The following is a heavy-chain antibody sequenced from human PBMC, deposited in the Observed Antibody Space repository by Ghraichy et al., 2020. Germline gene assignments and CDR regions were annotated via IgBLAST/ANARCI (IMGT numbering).Heavy chain of an antibody. CDR3: ASLRFRGEAYGSGSYYHQNFDY. V-gene: IGHV1-2*02. CDR2: INPNSGGT. Sequence: ASVKVSCKASGYTFTGYYMHWVRQAPGQGLEWMGWINPNSGGTNYAQKFQGRVTMTRDTSISTAYMELSRLRSDDTAVYYCASLRFRGEAYGSGSYYHQNFDYWGQGTLVTVSS. J-gene: IGHJ4*02. D-gene: IGHD3-10*01. CDR1: GYTFTGYY.